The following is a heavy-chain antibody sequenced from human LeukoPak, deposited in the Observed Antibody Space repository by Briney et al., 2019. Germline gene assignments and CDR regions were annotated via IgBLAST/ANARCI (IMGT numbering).Heavy chain of an antibody. CDR3: ARDSYYDILTGYLRYFDY. Sequence: GGSLRLSCAASGFTFSSYSINWVRQAPGKGLEWVPSISSSSSYIYYADSVKGRFTISRDNAKNSLYLQMNGLRAEDTAVYYCARDSYYDILTGYLRYFDYWGQGTLVTVSS. D-gene: IGHD3-9*01. V-gene: IGHV3-21*01. CDR2: ISSSSSYI. CDR1: GFTFSSYS. J-gene: IGHJ4*02.